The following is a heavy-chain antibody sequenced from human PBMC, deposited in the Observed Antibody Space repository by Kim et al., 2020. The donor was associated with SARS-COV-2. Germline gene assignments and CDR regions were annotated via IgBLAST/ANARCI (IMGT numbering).Heavy chain of an antibody. J-gene: IGHJ4*02. D-gene: IGHD6-13*01. CDR3: AREVYSSSWH. V-gene: IGHV4-34*01. Sequence: RTNDNPSLKSRVTISVDTSKNQFSRKLSSVTAADTAVYYCAREVYSSSWHWGQGTLVTVSS. CDR2: RT.